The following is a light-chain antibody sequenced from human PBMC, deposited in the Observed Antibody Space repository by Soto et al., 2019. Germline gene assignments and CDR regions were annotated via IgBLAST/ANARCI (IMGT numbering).Light chain of an antibody. V-gene: IGKV1-5*01. CDR1: QSISSW. CDR3: QQYNGYSLT. J-gene: IGKJ4*01. CDR2: DAS. Sequence: DIQMTQSXSTLSASVGDRVTITCRASQSISSWLAWYQQKPGKAPKLLIYDASSLESGVPSRFSGSGSGAEFTLTISSLQPDDFATYYCQQYNGYSLTFGGGTKVDIK.